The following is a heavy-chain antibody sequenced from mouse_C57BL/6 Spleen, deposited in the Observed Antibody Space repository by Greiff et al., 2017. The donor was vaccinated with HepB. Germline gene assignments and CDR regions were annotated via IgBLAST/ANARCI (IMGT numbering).Heavy chain of an antibody. Sequence: VQLQQSGAELVKPGASVKLSCKASGYTFTSYWMHWVKQRPGRGLEWIGRIDPNSGGTKSNEKFKSKATLTVDKPSSTAYMQLSSLTSEDSAVYYCAREYYGSSYVGYAMDYWGQGTSVTVAS. CDR1: GYTFTSYW. V-gene: IGHV1-72*01. J-gene: IGHJ4*01. D-gene: IGHD1-1*01. CDR2: IDPNSGGT. CDR3: AREYYGSSYVGYAMDY.